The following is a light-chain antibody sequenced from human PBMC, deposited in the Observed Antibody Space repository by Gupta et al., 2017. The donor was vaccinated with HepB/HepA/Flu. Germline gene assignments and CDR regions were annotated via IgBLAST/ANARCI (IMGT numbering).Light chain of an antibody. Sequence: ELVMTQSSATLSVSPGERATLSCRASQSVSNLDWYQQKPGQDPRLLIYGASTKATGIPATISGSGSGTEFTLPISSLQSEDFAVYYCQQYNNWPPITFGQGTRLEIK. CDR2: GAS. J-gene: IGKJ5*01. V-gene: IGKV3-15*01. CDR3: QQYNNWPPIT. CDR1: QSVSN.